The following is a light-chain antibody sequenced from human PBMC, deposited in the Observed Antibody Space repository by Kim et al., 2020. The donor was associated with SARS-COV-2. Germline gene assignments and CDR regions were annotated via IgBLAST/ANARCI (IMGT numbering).Light chain of an antibody. CDR1: RGVIALSY. V-gene: IGLV6-57*03. Sequence: KTVTISCTRSRGVIALSYVQWFQRRPVSASACVIFEDSQSPSDVPDRFSGSIDRSANSASLTISRLKSEDGGDYFYQSYEVSSHVVFGGGTQLTVL. CDR2: EDS. J-gene: IGLJ2*01. CDR3: QSYEVSSHVV.